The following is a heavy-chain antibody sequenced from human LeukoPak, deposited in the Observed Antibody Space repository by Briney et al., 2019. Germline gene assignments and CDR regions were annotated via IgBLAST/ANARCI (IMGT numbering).Heavy chain of an antibody. CDR3: GKDRGFGQFLWGNDY. D-gene: IGHD3-10*01. CDR2: ISSNGGST. V-gene: IGHV3-64*01. Sequence: GGSLRLSCAASGFTFSTYGMHWVRQAPGKGLEYVSAISSNGGSTYYANSVKGRFTISRDNSKNTLYLQMNSLRVEDTALYYCGKDRGFGQFLWGNDYWGQGTLVTVSS. CDR1: GFTFSTYG. J-gene: IGHJ4*02.